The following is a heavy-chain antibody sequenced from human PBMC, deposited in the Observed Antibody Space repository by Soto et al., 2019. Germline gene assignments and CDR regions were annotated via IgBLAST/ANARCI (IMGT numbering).Heavy chain of an antibody. Sequence: DTLSLTCTVSGFSISSDSYYWGWIRQSPAKGLECIASISYSGSTYYNPTLKCRLIISVDTSKSQFSLKLSSVTAADTAVYYCASQHYYDSSGYDVVYWGQG. J-gene: IGHJ4*02. CDR2: ISYSGST. CDR3: ASQHYYDSSGYDVVY. D-gene: IGHD3-22*01. CDR1: GFSISSDSYY. V-gene: IGHV4-39*01.